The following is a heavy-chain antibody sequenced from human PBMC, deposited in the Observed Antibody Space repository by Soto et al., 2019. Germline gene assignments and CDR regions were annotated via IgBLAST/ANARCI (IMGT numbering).Heavy chain of an antibody. Sequence: GGSLRLSCAASGFTFSDHYMDWVRQAPGKGLEWVGRTRNKANSYTTEYAASVKGRFTISRDDSKNSLYLQMNSLKTEDTAVYYCAREKQRGAMILRGDNWFDPWGQGTLVTVSS. D-gene: IGHD3-22*01. CDR3: AREKQRGAMILRGDNWFDP. CDR1: GFTFSDHY. J-gene: IGHJ5*02. CDR2: TRNKANSYTT. V-gene: IGHV3-72*01.